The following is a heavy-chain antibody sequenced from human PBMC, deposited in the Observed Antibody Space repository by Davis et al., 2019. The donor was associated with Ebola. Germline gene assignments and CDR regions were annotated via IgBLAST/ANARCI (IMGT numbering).Heavy chain of an antibody. J-gene: IGHJ6*03. CDR2: ISYDGSNK. Sequence: PGGSLRLSCAASGFTFSSYAMHWVRQAPGKGLEWVAVISYDGSNKYYADSVKGRFTISRDNSKNTLYLQMNSLRAEDTAVYYCAKVSSSIAARGGANANYYYYMDVWGKGTTVTVSS. CDR1: GFTFSSYA. D-gene: IGHD6-6*01. V-gene: IGHV3-30-3*01. CDR3: AKVSSSIAARGGANANYYYYMDV.